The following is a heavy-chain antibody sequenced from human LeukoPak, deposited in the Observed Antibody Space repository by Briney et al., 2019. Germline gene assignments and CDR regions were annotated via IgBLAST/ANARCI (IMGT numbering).Heavy chain of an antibody. V-gene: IGHV4-39*07. CDR3: ARVGVAGPYYFDC. Sequence: SETLSLTCTVSGGSISSSSYYWGWIRQPPGKGLEWIGSIYYSGSTYYNPSLKSRVTISVDTSKNQFSLKLSSVTAADTAVYYCARVGVAGPYYFDCWGQGTLVTVSS. J-gene: IGHJ4*02. CDR2: IYYSGST. D-gene: IGHD6-19*01. CDR1: GGSISSSSYY.